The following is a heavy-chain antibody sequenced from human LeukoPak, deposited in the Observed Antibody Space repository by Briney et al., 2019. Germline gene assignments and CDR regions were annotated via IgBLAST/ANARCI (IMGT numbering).Heavy chain of an antibody. D-gene: IGHD3-9*01. CDR1: GFTFSSYA. V-gene: IGHV3-23*01. CDR2: ISGSGGST. Sequence: PGGSLRLSCAASGFTFSSYAMSWVRQAPGKGLEWVSAISGSGGSTYYADSVKGRFTISRDNSKNTLYLQMNSLRAEDTAVYYCAKNVNHYDILTGCFDYWGQGTLVTVSS. J-gene: IGHJ4*02. CDR3: AKNVNHYDILTGCFDY.